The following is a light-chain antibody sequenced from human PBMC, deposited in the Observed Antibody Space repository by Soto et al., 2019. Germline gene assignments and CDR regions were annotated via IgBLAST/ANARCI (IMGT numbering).Light chain of an antibody. CDR2: GNN. V-gene: IGLV1-40*01. Sequence: QSVLTQPPSVSGAPGQRVTISCTGSSSNIGAGYDVHWYQQLPGTAPKLLIYGNNNRPSGVPDRFSGSKSGTSASLAITGLQADDEADYYCQSYDSSLSGSVFGGGTKRTVL. CDR3: QSYDSSLSGSV. J-gene: IGLJ2*01. CDR1: SSNIGAGYD.